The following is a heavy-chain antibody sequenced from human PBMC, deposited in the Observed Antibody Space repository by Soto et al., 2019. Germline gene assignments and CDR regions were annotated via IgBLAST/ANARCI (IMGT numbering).Heavy chain of an antibody. V-gene: IGHV1-69*13. J-gene: IGHJ6*02. CDR2: IIPIFGTA. D-gene: IGHD2-8*01. Sequence: GASVKVSCKASGGTFSSYAISWVRQAPGQGLEWMRGIIPIFGTANYAQKFQGRVTITADESTSTAYMELSSLRSEDTAVYYCVRVFCSNVVCVWPILEYYYYYGMDVWGQGTTVTVSS. CDR1: GGTFSSYA. CDR3: VRVFCSNVVCVWPILEYYYYYGMDV.